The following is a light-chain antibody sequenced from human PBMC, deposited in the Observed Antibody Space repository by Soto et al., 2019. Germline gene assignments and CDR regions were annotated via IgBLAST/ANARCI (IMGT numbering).Light chain of an antibody. CDR2: DAS. CDR3: QHYHSFPRA. J-gene: IGKJ2*01. CDR1: QNINMW. Sequence: DIQMTQSPSPLSASLGARVTITCRASQNINMWLAWYQQNPGKAPKILIYDASKLESGVPSRFSGGGSGTSFTLTISTLPPDDFASYYCQHYHSFPRAVGQGAKLDIK. V-gene: IGKV1-5*01.